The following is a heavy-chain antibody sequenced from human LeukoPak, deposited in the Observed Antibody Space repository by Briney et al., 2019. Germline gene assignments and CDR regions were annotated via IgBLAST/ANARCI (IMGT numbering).Heavy chain of an antibody. CDR2: IYYSGST. J-gene: IGHJ4*02. Sequence: PGGSLRLSCAASGFTFSSYGMHWIRQPPGKGLEWIGYIYYSGSTNYNPSLKSRVTISEDTSKNQFSLKLSSVTAADTAVYYCARLGADGYISGYFDYWGQGTLVTVSS. V-gene: IGHV4-59*08. CDR3: ARLGADGYISGYFDY. D-gene: IGHD5-24*01. CDR1: GFTFSSYG.